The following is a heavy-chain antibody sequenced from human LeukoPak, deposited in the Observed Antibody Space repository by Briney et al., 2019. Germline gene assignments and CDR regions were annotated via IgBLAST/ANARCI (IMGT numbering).Heavy chain of an antibody. CDR3: ARATYSGYDMGGPHAFDI. D-gene: IGHD5-12*01. V-gene: IGHV3-21*01. J-gene: IGHJ3*02. CDR2: ISSSSSYI. CDR1: GFTFSSYS. Sequence: GGSLRLSCAASGFTFSSYSMNWVRQAPGKGLEWVSSISSSSSYIYYADSVKGRFTISRDNAKNSLYLQMNSLRAEDTAVYYCARATYSGYDMGGPHAFDIWGQGTMVTVSS.